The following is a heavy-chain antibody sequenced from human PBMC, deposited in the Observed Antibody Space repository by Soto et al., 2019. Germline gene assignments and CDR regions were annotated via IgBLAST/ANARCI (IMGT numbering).Heavy chain of an antibody. D-gene: IGHD3-9*01. CDR3: ASGVLRYFDWLPIPLDY. CDR1: GGSISSSSYY. J-gene: IGHJ4*02. CDR2: IYYSGST. V-gene: IGHV4-39*01. Sequence: PSETLSLTCTVSGGSISSSSYYWGWIRQPPGKGLEWIGSIYYSGSTYYNPSLKSRVTISVDTSKNQFSLKLSSVTAADTAVYYCASGVLRYFDWLPIPLDYWGQGTVVTVSS.